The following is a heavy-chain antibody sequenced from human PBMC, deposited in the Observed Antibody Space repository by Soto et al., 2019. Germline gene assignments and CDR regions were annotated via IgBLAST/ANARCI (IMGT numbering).Heavy chain of an antibody. CDR1: GYTFTSYY. D-gene: IGHD2-21*02. Sequence: ASVKVSCKASGYTFTSYYMHWVRQAPGQGLEWMGIINPSGGSTSYAQKFQGRVTMTRDTSTSTVYMELSSLRSEDTAVYYCARDPKHIVVVTAIHSLYYYGMDVWGQGTTVTVSS. CDR3: ARDPKHIVVVTAIHSLYYYGMDV. V-gene: IGHV1-46*01. CDR2: INPSGGST. J-gene: IGHJ6*02.